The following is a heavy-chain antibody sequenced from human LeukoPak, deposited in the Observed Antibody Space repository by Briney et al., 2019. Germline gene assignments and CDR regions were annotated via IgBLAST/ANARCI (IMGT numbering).Heavy chain of an antibody. Sequence: ASVKVSCKASGYTFTGYYMHWVRQAPGQGLEWMGWINPNSGGTNYAQKFQGRVTMTRDTSISTAYMELSRLRSDDTAVYYCARGLRYGDAHYYYYMDVWGKGTTVTISS. V-gene: IGHV1-2*02. J-gene: IGHJ6*03. CDR1: GYTFTGYY. D-gene: IGHD4-17*01. CDR3: ARGLRYGDAHYYYYMDV. CDR2: INPNSGGT.